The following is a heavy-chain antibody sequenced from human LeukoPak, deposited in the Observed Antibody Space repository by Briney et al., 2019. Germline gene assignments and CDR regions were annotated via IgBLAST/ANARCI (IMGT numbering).Heavy chain of an antibody. D-gene: IGHD3-3*01. CDR1: GFTFSSYW. CDR2: IRQDGNEK. J-gene: IGHJ4*02. V-gene: IGHV3-7*03. Sequence: PGGSLRLSCAASGFTFSSYWMSWVRQAPGKGLEWVGNIRQDGNEKYYVDSVKGRFIISRDNAKNSLYLQINSLRAEDTAVYFCATSKLEWLFNFYYWGQGTLVTVSS. CDR3: ATSKLEWLFNFYY.